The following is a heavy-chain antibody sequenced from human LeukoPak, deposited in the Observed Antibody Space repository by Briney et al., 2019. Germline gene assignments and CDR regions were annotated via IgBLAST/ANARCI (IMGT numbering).Heavy chain of an antibody. Sequence: GGSLRLSCAASGFTFSNYAMHWVRRAPGKGLEWVVVISYDGSNKYYADSVKGRFTISRDNAKNSLYLQMSNLRAEDTAVYFCARGGGLDVWGQGATVTVSS. D-gene: IGHD3-16*01. CDR2: ISYDGSNK. V-gene: IGHV3-30-3*01. CDR1: GFTFSNYA. CDR3: ARGGGLDV. J-gene: IGHJ6*02.